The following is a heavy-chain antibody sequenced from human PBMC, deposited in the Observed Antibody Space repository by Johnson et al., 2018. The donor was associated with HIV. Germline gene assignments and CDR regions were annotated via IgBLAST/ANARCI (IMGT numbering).Heavy chain of an antibody. CDR2: ISSSGTTK. CDR1: GFTFINAW. CDR3: AKDSPGWLVGAIGEDAFDI. D-gene: IGHD1-26*01. J-gene: IGHJ3*02. Sequence: VQLVESGGGLVKPGGSLRLSCAASGFTFINAWMSWVRQAPGKGLEWVSHISSSGTTKYYADSVKGRFTISRDNSMNTLYLQMNSLRAEDTAVYYCAKDSPGWLVGAIGEDAFDIWGQGTMVTVSS. V-gene: IGHV3-48*01.